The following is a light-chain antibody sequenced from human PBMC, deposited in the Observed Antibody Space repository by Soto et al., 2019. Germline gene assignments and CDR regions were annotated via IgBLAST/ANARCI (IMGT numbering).Light chain of an antibody. Sequence: QSARTQPPSASGSPGQSVTISCTGTSSDIGVSWYQQYPGKAPKLIIYAVSTRPSGVSDRFSGSKSGNTASLTVSGLQAEDEADYYCSSYAGSNNYVFGTGTKLTVL. CDR3: SSYAGSNNYV. CDR1: SSDIG. J-gene: IGLJ1*01. V-gene: IGLV2-8*01. CDR2: AVS.